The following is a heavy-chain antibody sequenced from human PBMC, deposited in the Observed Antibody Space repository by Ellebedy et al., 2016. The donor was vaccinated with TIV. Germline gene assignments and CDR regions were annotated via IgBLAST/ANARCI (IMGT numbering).Heavy chain of an antibody. CDR3: AKDRTPGDGYWVFDQ. Sequence: PGGSLRLSCAASGFTFTDYYMSWIRQAPGKGLEWVSTISSTGSRTYYADSVEGRFIISRDNSKSTLDLQMSSLRAEDTAVYYCAKDRTPGDGYWVFDQWGQGALVTVSS. CDR2: ISSTGSRT. V-gene: IGHV3-23*01. J-gene: IGHJ4*02. D-gene: IGHD5-18*01. CDR1: GFTFTDYY.